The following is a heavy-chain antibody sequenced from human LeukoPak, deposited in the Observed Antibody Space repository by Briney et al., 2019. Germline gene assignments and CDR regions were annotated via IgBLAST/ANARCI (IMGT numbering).Heavy chain of an antibody. D-gene: IGHD5-18*01. CDR3: ARDDRNVDRAMSFQY. V-gene: IGHV1-18*01. Sequence: ASVKVSCKAFGYTFITYGLDWVRQAPGQGPEWMGWISPYNGNTHYAQKFQGRLTMTTDTSTSTAYMDLRSLTSDDTAVYYCARDDRNVDRAMSFQYWGQGTLVTVSS. CDR2: ISPYNGNT. J-gene: IGHJ1*01. CDR1: GYTFITYG.